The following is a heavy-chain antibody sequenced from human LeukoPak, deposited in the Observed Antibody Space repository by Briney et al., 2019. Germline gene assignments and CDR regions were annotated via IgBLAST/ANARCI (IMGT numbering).Heavy chain of an antibody. CDR1: GFTFSDYY. V-gene: IGHV3-11*01. Sequence: GGSLRLSRAASGFTFSDYYMSWIRQAPGKGLEWVSYISSSGSTIYYADSVKGRFTISRDNAKNSLYLQMNSLRAEDTAVYYCARDLDTAMVKLYYFDYWGQGTLVTVSS. CDR3: ARDLDTAMVKLYYFDY. CDR2: ISSSGSTI. D-gene: IGHD5-18*01. J-gene: IGHJ4*02.